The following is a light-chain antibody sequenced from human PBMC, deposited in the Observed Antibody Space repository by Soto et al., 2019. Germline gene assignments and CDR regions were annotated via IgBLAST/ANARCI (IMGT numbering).Light chain of an antibody. V-gene: IGKV1-39*01. J-gene: IGKJ2*01. CDR1: QNILTY. CDR3: QQSYSAPLT. CDR2: AAI. Sequence: DIQMTQSPSSLSASVGDRVTITCRASQNILTYLNWYQQRPGKAPKFLIYAAISVQDGVPSRFSGSESGTXXXXXXNNLQPEDSAIYYCQQSYSAPLTFGQGTNLEIK.